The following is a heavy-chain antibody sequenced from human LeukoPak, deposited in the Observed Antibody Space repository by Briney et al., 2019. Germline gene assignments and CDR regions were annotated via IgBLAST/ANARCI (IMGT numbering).Heavy chain of an antibody. Sequence: SETLSLTCTVSGGSISSGSYYWSWIRQPPGKGLEWIGYIYYSGSTNYNPSLKSRVTISVDTSKNQFSLKLSSVTAADTAVYYCARDLNYGGNVWGQGTLVTVSS. CDR3: ARDLNYGGNV. D-gene: IGHD4-23*01. V-gene: IGHV4-61*01. CDR2: IYYSGST. J-gene: IGHJ4*02. CDR1: GGSISSGSYY.